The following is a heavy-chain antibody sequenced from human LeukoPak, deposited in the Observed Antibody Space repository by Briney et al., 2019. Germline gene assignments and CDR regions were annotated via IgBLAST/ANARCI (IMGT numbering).Heavy chain of an antibody. J-gene: IGHJ4*02. V-gene: IGHV1-46*01. CDR2: INPSGGST. CDR3: ARGDDYGDYWGLY. D-gene: IGHD4-17*01. Sequence: GASVTVSCKASGYTFTSYYMHWVRQAPGQGLEWMGIINPSGGSTSYAQKFQGRVTMTRDTSTSTAYMELRSLISDDAAVYYCARGDDYGDYWGLYWGQGTLVTVSS. CDR1: GYTFTSYY.